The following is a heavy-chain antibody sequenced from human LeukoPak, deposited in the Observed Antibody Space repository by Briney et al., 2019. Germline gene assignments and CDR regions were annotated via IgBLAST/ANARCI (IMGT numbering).Heavy chain of an antibody. Sequence: PSETLSLTCAVYGGSFSGYYWSWIRQPPGKGLEWIGEINHSGSTNYNPSLKSRVTISVDTSKNQFSLKLSSVTAADTAVYYCAGSSGGGIDYWGQGTLVTVSS. CDR1: GGSFSGYY. CDR3: AGSSGGGIDY. D-gene: IGHD6-19*01. V-gene: IGHV4-34*01. CDR2: INHSGST. J-gene: IGHJ4*02.